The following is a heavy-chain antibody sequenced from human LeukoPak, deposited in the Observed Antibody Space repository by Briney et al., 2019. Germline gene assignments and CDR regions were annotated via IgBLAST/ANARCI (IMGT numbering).Heavy chain of an antibody. D-gene: IGHD2-2*01. Sequence: ASVKVSCKASGDSFTKYYMHWVRQAPGQGPEWMGIINPSDGSTTYTQKLQGRVTMTTDTSTSTAYMELRSLRSDDTAVYYCARDSTTVVPAALGYWGQGTLVTVSS. CDR3: ARDSTTVVPAALGY. CDR2: INPSDGST. V-gene: IGHV1-46*01. CDR1: GDSFTKYY. J-gene: IGHJ4*02.